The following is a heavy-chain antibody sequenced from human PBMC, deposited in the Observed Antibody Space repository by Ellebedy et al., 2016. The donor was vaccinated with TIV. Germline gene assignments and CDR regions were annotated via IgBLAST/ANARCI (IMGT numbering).Heavy chain of an antibody. Sequence: PGGSLRLSCTVSGFTFSTYEMSWVRQAPGKGLEWVSAISGSGISPYYAGSVEGRFTISRDNSQNTLYLQLNSLRAEDTALYYCAKGAYSGRNGGDYYYYGMDVWGQGTTVTVSS. V-gene: IGHV3-23*01. CDR2: ISGSGISP. J-gene: IGHJ6*02. CDR1: GFTFSTYE. D-gene: IGHD1-26*01. CDR3: AKGAYSGRNGGDYYYYGMDV.